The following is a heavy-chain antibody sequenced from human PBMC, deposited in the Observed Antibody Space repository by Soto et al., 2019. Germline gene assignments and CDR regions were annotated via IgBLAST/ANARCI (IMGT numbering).Heavy chain of an antibody. CDR2: IYYSGST. D-gene: IGHD2-8*01. J-gene: IGHJ5*02. Sequence: PSQTLSLTCTVSGGSISSSSYYWGWIRQPPGKGLEWIGSIYYSGSTYYNPSLKSRVTISVDTSKNQFSLKLSSVTAADTAVYYCARQRVYAILGWFDPWGQGTLVTVSS. CDR1: GGSISSSSYY. V-gene: IGHV4-39*01. CDR3: ARQRVYAILGWFDP.